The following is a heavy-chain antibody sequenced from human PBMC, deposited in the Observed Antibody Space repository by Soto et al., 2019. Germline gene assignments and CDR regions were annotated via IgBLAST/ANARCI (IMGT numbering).Heavy chain of an antibody. J-gene: IGHJ6*02. CDR1: GYTFTSYD. CDR3: AREGVRGMDV. CDR2: MNPNSANT. Sequence: QVQLVQSGAEVKKPGASVKVSCKASGYTFTSYDINWVRQATGQGLEWMGWMNPNSANTGYAQKFQGRVTMTRNTSIGAAYMELGSLGSEDTVVYCCAREGVRGMDVWGQGTTVTVSS. V-gene: IGHV1-8*01. D-gene: IGHD3-16*01.